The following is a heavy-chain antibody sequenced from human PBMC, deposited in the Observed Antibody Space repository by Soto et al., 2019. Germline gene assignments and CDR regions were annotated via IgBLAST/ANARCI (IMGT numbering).Heavy chain of an antibody. D-gene: IGHD5-12*01. J-gene: IGHJ4*02. V-gene: IGHV4-61*01. CDR3: ARVWVATITFGYFDY. CDR2: TYYSGST. Sequence: QVQLQESGPGLVKPSETLSLTCTVSGGSVSSGSYYWSWIRQPPGKGLEWIGYTYYSGSTNYNPYLKSRVTISVDTSKNQFSLKLSSVTAADTAVYYCARVWVATITFGYFDYWGQGTLVTVSS. CDR1: GGSVSSGSYY.